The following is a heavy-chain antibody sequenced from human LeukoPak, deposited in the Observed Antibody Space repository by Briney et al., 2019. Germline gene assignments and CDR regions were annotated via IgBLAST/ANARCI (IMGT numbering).Heavy chain of an antibody. CDR3: ARGSVTTLPDLDP. J-gene: IGHJ5*02. D-gene: IGHD4-17*01. Sequence: ASVKVSCKASGYTFTGYYMHWVRQAPGQGLEWMGWINPNSGGTNYAQKFQGRVTMTRDTSISTAYMEQSRLRSDDTAVYYCARGSVTTLPDLDPWGQGTLVTVSS. V-gene: IGHV1-2*02. CDR2: INPNSGGT. CDR1: GYTFTGYY.